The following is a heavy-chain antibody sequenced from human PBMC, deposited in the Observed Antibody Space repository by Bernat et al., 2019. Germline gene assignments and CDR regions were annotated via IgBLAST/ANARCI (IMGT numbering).Heavy chain of an antibody. D-gene: IGHD6-13*01. CDR2: IYPGDSDT. J-gene: IGHJ6*02. CDR3: ARQGGERQLVLGSANRGGSYYYGMDV. V-gene: IGHV5-51*01. CDR1: GYSFTSYW. Sequence: EVQLVQSGAEVKKPGESLKISCKGSGYSFTSYWIGWVRQMPGKGLEWMGIIYPGDSDTRYSPSFQGPVTISVGKSISTAYRQGSSLKASDTAMYYCARQGGERQLVLGSANRGGSYYYGMDVWGQGTTVTVSS.